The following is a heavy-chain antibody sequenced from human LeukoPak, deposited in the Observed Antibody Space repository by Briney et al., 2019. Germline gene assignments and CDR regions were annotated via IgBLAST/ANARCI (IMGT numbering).Heavy chain of an antibody. CDR2: IIPIFGAA. CDR1: GGTFRSYT. CDR3: ARGSVDMATSIWDGVDY. D-gene: IGHD5-24*01. Sequence: SVQVSCKAYGGTFRSYTINWVGQAPGQGLEWMGWIIPIFGAANYEQNFRGRGTITAYEATSTAYMELSSLRSEDTAMYYCARGSVDMATSIWDGVDYWGQGTLVTVSS. J-gene: IGHJ4*02. V-gene: IGHV1-69*01.